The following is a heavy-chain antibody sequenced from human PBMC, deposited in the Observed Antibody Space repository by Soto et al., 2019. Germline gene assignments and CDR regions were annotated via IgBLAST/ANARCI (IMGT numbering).Heavy chain of an antibody. Sequence: RASVKVSCKASGYTFTSYYMHWVRQAPGQGLEWVGIINPSGGSTSYAQKFQGRVTMTRDTSTSTVYMELSSLRSEDTAVYYCARVRSRVSGYKYYFDYWGQGTLVTVSS. CDR1: GYTFTSYY. J-gene: IGHJ4*02. CDR2: INPSGGST. CDR3: ARVRSRVSGYKYYFDY. D-gene: IGHD3-3*01. V-gene: IGHV1-46*01.